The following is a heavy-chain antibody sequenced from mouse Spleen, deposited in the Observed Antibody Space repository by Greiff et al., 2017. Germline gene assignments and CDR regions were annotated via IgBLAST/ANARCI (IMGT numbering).Heavy chain of an antibody. Sequence: QVQLKQSGAELVKPGASVKISCKASGYAFSSYWMNWVKQRPGKGLEWIGQIYPGDGDTNYNGKFKGKATLTADKSSSTAYMQLSSLTSEDSAVYFCAREFSFGATEFDYWGQGTTLTVSS. CDR3: AREFSFGATEFDY. CDR2: IYPGDGDT. J-gene: IGHJ2*01. CDR1: GYAFSSYW. D-gene: IGHD1-1*01. V-gene: IGHV1-80*01.